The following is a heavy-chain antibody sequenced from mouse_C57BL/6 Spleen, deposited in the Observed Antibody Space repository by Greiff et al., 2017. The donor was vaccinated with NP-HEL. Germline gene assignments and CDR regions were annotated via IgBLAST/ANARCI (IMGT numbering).Heavy chain of an antibody. CDR1: GFSLSTFGMG. D-gene: IGHD1-1*01. Sequence: QVTLKVCGPGILQPSQTLSLTCSFSGFSLSTFGMGVGWIREPSGKGLEWLAHIWWDDDKYYNPALKSRLTISKDTSKNQVFLKIANVDTADTATYYCARIEVVVATRYFDVWGTGTTVTVSS. CDR3: ARIEVVVATRYFDV. V-gene: IGHV8-8*01. CDR2: IWWDDDK. J-gene: IGHJ1*03.